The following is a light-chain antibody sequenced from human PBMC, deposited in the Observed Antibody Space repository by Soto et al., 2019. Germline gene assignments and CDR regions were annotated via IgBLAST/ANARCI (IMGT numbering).Light chain of an antibody. Sequence: ENVLTQSPGTLSLSPGERATLSCRASQSVSGSYLAWYQQKPGQAPGLLIYLASTRANGIPDRFSGSASGTHFTLSISRLEPEDSAVYYCHQYGDAPQTFGQGTKLEI. J-gene: IGKJ2*01. V-gene: IGKV3-20*01. CDR1: QSVSGSY. CDR3: HQYGDAPQT. CDR2: LAS.